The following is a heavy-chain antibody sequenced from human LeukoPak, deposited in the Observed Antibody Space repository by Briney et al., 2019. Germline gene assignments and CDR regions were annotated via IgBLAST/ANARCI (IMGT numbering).Heavy chain of an antibody. J-gene: IGHJ4*02. CDR1: GFTFSSYW. CDR3: ARHPFAAHHRVDY. V-gene: IGHV4-59*04. Sequence: GSLRLSCAASGFTFSSYWMSWIRQPPGKELEWVGSMSYGGSTYYNPSLKSRVTMSVDTSKNQFSLKLTSVTAADTAVYHCARHPFAAHHRVDYWGQGTLVTVSS. D-gene: IGHD6-6*01. CDR2: MSYGGST.